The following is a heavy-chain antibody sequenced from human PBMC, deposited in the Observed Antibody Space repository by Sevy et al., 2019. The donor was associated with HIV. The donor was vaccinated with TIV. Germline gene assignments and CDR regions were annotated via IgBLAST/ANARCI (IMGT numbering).Heavy chain of an antibody. J-gene: IGHJ3*02. V-gene: IGHV3-21*01. CDR1: GFTFSSYS. Sequence: GGSLRLSCAASGFTFSSYSMNWVRQAPGKGLEWVSYINSSSSYIYYADSVKGRLTISRDNAKNLLYLQMNSVRAEDTAVYYCARDPSRRNAFDIWGQGTMVTVSS. CDR2: INSSSSYI. CDR3: ARDPSRRNAFDI.